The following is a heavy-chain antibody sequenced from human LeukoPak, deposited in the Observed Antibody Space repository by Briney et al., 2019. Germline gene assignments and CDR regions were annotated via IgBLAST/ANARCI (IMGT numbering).Heavy chain of an antibody. V-gene: IGHV3-11*04. CDR1: GFTFSDYY. CDR2: ISSSGGTI. CDR3: ARRIPAARFDP. J-gene: IGHJ5*02. D-gene: IGHD6-25*01. Sequence: PGGSLRLSCAASGFTFSDYYMNWIRQAPGKGLEWVSYISSSGGTIYYAVSVKGRFTISRDNAKNSLYLQMNSLRVEDTAVYYCARRIPAARFDPWGQGTLVTVSS.